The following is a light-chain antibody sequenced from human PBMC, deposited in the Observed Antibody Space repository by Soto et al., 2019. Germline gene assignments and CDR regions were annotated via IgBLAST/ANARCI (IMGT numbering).Light chain of an antibody. CDR3: QQYNSYRA. CDR2: KAS. CDR1: QSIGAW. J-gene: IGKJ1*01. Sequence: DIQMTQSPSTLAASVGDRVTMTCRASQSIGAWLAWHQQKPGKAPKLLISKASSLESGVPSRFSGSGSGTEFTLTINSLQPDDFATYYCQQYNSYRAFGQGTMGDSK. V-gene: IGKV1-5*03.